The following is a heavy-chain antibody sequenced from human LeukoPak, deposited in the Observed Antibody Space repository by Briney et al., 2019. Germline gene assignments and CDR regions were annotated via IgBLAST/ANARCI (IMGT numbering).Heavy chain of an antibody. J-gene: IGHJ6*02. D-gene: IGHD6-19*01. CDR1: GGTFSSYA. Sequence: SVKVSCKASGGTFSSYAVSWVRQAPGQGLEWMGGIIPIFGTANYAQKFQGRVTITADESTSTAYMELSSLRSEDTAVYYCARGVSRSGWYKANYYYYGMDVWGQGTTVTVSS. CDR3: ARGVSRSGWYKANYYYYGMDV. V-gene: IGHV1-69*13. CDR2: IIPIFGTA.